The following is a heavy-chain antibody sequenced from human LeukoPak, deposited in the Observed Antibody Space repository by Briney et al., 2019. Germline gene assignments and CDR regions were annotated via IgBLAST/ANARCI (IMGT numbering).Heavy chain of an antibody. CDR2: IWYDGSNK. Sequence: GGSLRLSCAASGFTFSSYGMHWVRQAPGKGLEWVAVIWYDGSNKYYADSVKGRFTISRDNSKNTLYLQMNSLRAEDTAVYYCAGDRAGSGWPAYYFDYWGQGTLVTVSS. V-gene: IGHV3-33*01. CDR3: AGDRAGSGWPAYYFDY. J-gene: IGHJ4*02. D-gene: IGHD6-19*01. CDR1: GFTFSSYG.